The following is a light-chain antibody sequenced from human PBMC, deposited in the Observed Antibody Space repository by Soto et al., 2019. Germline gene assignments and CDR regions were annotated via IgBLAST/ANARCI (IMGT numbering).Light chain of an antibody. Sequence: QSALTQPRSVSGSPGQSVTISCTGTSSDVGGYNYVSWYQQHPGKASKLMIYDVSKRPSGVPDRFSGSKSGNTASLTISGLQAEDEADYYCCSYAVTYYVFGTGTKLTVL. J-gene: IGLJ1*01. CDR2: DVS. V-gene: IGLV2-11*01. CDR3: CSYAVTYYV. CDR1: SSDVGGYNY.